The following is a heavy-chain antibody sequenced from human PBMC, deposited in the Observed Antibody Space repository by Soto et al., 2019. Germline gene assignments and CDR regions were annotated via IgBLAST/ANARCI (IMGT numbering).Heavy chain of an antibody. V-gene: IGHV3-33*08. CDR2: IWYDGSNK. Sequence: PGGSLRLSCAAYGFIFSKFGMHWVRQAPGKGLEWVAVIWYDGSNKNYADSVRGRFTISRDNSKSTLSLQMDSLRVEDTAVYYCVSLPMIREFPNIDSWGQGTPVTVSS. CDR3: VSLPMIREFPNIDS. J-gene: IGHJ5*01. D-gene: IGHD3-10*01. CDR1: GFIFSKFG.